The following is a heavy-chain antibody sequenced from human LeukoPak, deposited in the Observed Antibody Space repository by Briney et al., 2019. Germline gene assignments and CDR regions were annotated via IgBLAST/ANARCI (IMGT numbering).Heavy chain of an antibody. J-gene: IGHJ4*02. CDR2: INPSGGST. CDR1: GYTFTSYY. Sequence: ASVKVSCKASGYTFTSYYMHWVRQAPGQGLEWMGIINPSGGSTSYAQKFQGRVTMTRDTSTSTVYMELSSLRSEDTAVYYCARDLAFYGGNSGFDYWGQGTLVTVSS. D-gene: IGHD4-23*01. V-gene: IGHV1-46*01. CDR3: ARDLAFYGGNSGFDY.